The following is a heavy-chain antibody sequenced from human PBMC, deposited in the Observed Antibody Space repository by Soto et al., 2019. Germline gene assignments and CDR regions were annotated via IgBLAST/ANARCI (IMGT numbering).Heavy chain of an antibody. Sequence: EVQLLESGGGLVQPGGSLRLSCAASGFTFSSYAMSWVRQAPGKGLEWVSAISGSGGSTYYADSVKGRFTISRDNSKITLYLQMNSLRAEDTAVYYCAKSTATSPYYYYYYGMDVWGQGTTVTVSS. J-gene: IGHJ6*02. CDR2: ISGSGGST. V-gene: IGHV3-23*01. CDR3: AKSTATSPYYYYYYGMDV. CDR1: GFTFSSYA. D-gene: IGHD2-21*02.